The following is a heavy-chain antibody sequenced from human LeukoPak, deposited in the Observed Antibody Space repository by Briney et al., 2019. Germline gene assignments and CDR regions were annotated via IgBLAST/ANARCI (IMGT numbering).Heavy chain of an antibody. Sequence: ASVKVSRKASGYTFTSYYMHWVRQAPGQGLEWMGIINPSGGSTSYAQKFQGRVTMTRDTSTSTVYMELSSLRSEDTAVYYCARSGVRYDSSGPFDYWGQGTLVTVSS. D-gene: IGHD3-22*01. J-gene: IGHJ4*02. CDR3: ARSGVRYDSSGPFDY. CDR2: INPSGGST. CDR1: GYTFTSYY. V-gene: IGHV1-46*01.